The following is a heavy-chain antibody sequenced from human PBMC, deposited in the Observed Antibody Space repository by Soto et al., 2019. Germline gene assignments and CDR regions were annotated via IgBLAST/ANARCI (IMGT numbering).Heavy chain of an antibody. V-gene: IGHV4-59*06. D-gene: IGHD2-2*01. Sequence: SETLSLTCTVSGGSISNYYWSWIRQHPGKGLEWIGYIYYSGSIYYNPSLKSRVTISVDTSKNQFSLKLSSVTAADTAVYYCARSSTSANYFDYWGQGTLVTVSS. J-gene: IGHJ4*02. CDR1: GGSISNYY. CDR3: ARSSTSANYFDY. CDR2: IYYSGSI.